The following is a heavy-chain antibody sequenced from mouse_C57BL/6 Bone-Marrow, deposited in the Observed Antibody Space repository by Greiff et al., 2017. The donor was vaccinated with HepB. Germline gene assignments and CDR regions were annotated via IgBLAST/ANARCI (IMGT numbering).Heavy chain of an antibody. D-gene: IGHD1-1*01. CDR2: IYPGDGDT. Sequence: VQLQQSGAELVKPGASVKISCKASGYAFSSYWMNWVKQRPGKGLEWIGQIYPGDGDTNYNGKFKGKATLTADKSSSTAYMQLSSLTSEDSAVYFCAREVTTVVGPYYFDYWGQGTTLTVSS. CDR3: AREVTTVVGPYYFDY. CDR1: GYAFSSYW. V-gene: IGHV1-80*01. J-gene: IGHJ2*01.